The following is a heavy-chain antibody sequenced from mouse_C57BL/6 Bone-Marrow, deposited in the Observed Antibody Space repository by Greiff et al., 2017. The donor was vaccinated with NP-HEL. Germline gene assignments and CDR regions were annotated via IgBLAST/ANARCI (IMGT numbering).Heavy chain of an antibody. CDR1: GFSFNTYA. V-gene: IGHV10-1*01. CDR2: IRSKSNNYAT. Sequence: VQLKESGGGLVQPKGSLKLSCAASGFSFNTYAMNWVRQAPGKGLEWVARIRSKSNNYATYYADSVKDRFTISSDDSESMLYLQMNNLKTDDTAMYYCVRHGRRGLAYWVQGTLVTVSA. J-gene: IGHJ3*01. CDR3: VRHGRRGLAY.